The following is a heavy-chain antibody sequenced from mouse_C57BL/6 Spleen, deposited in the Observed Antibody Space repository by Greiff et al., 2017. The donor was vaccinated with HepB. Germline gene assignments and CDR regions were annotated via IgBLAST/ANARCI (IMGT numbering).Heavy chain of an antibody. CDR1: GYTFTDYY. CDR3: ARSSGYDRFDY. CDR2: INPYNGGT. Sequence: EVQLQQSGPVLVKPGASVKMSCKASGYTFTDYYMNWVKQSHGKSLEWIGVINPYNGGTSYNQKFKGKATLTDDKSSSTAYMELNSLTSEDSAVYYCARSSGYDRFDYWGQGTTLTVSS. D-gene: IGHD2-2*01. V-gene: IGHV1-19*01. J-gene: IGHJ2*01.